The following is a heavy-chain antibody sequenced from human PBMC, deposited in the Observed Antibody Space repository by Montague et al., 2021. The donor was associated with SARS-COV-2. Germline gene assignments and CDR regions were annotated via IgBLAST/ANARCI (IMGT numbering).Heavy chain of an antibody. V-gene: IGHV2-5*01. D-gene: IGHD5-12*01. CDR3: AHKNSGWPIEFVN. Sequence: PALVKSTQTLTLTCTFSGFSLDSRGVGVGWIRQPPGKALECLALIYWNDDKRYSPSLKTRLTVTKDTSKNQVVLTMTDMDPVDTATYFCAHKNSGWPIEFVNWGQGALVTVPX. CDR1: GFSLDSRGVG. CDR2: IYWNDDK. J-gene: IGHJ4*02.